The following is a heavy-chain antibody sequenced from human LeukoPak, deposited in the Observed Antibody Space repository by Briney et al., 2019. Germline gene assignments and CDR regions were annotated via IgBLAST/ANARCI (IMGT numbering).Heavy chain of an antibody. D-gene: IGHD1-26*01. J-gene: IGHJ3*02. Sequence: PSETLSLTCTVSGGSISSYYWSWIRQPPGKGLEWIGYIYYSGSTNYNPSLKSRVTISVDTSKNQFSLKLSSVTAADTAVYYCARGIVGATLFWHDAFDIWGQGTMVTVSS. CDR1: GGSISSYY. CDR3: ARGIVGATLFWHDAFDI. CDR2: IYYSGST. V-gene: IGHV4-59*01.